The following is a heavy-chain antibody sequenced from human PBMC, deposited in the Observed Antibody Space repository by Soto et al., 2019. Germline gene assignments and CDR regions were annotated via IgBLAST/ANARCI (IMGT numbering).Heavy chain of an antibody. Sequence: QVQLEESGTGLVKPSGTLSLSCGVSGGSISSSHWWSWVRQPPGKGLEWIGEINHSGRTNYNPSLKTLITISIDNSRNQYSLIVTAVTASDTSTYFCARYWNGIQVCGPETKFIVS. J-gene: IGHJ6*02. D-gene: IGHD1-1*01. CDR2: INHSGRT. V-gene: IGHV4-4*02. CDR1: GGSISSSHW. CDR3: ARYWNGIQV.